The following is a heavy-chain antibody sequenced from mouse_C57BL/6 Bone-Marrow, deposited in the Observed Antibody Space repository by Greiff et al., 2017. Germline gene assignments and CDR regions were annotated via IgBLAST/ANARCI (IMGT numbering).Heavy chain of an antibody. V-gene: IGHV1-64*01. Sequence: QVQLQQPGAELVKPGASVKLSCKASGYTFTSYWMHWVKQRPGQGLEWIGMIHPNSGSTNYTEKFKSKATLTVDKSSSTAYMQLSSLTSEDYAVYRCTISRIYDGYYAWFAYWGQGTLVTVSA. CDR2: IHPNSGST. J-gene: IGHJ3*01. D-gene: IGHD2-3*01. CDR1: GYTFTSYW. CDR3: TISRIYDGYYAWFAY.